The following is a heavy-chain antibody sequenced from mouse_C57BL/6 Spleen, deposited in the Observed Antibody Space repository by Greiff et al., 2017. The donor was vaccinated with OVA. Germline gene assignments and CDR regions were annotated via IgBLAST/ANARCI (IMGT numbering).Heavy chain of an antibody. CDR1: GYTFTDYY. D-gene: IGHD2-4*01. Sequence: EVQLQQSGPELVKPGASVKISCKASGYTFTDYYMNWVKQSHGKSLEWIGDINPNNGGTSYNQKFKGKATLTVDKSSSTAYMELRSLTSEDSAVYYCARSTITTTGYYAMDYWGQGTSVTVSS. V-gene: IGHV1-26*01. CDR3: ARSTITTTGYYAMDY. J-gene: IGHJ4*01. CDR2: INPNNGGT.